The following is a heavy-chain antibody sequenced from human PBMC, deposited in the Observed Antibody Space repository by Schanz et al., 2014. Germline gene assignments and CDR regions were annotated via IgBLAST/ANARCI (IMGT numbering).Heavy chain of an antibody. D-gene: IGHD2-15*01. CDR3: AKGMGYCSGGTCYDYYYYGLDA. V-gene: IGHV3-7*02. CDR2: IKQHGNEK. J-gene: IGHJ6*02. Sequence: EVQLVESGGGLVQPGGSLRLSCAASGFTFSSYWMSWVRQAPGKGLEWVANIKQHGNEKYYVDSVKGRFTISRDNAKISLYLQMNSLRVEDTAVFYCAKGMGYCSGGTCYDYYYYGLDAWGQGTTVTVSS. CDR1: GFTFSSYW.